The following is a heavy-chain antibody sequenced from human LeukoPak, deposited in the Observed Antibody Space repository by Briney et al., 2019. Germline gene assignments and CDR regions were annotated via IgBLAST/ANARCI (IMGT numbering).Heavy chain of an antibody. D-gene: IGHD1-7*01. CDR3: AKYQTGTWTSYDSSDI. CDR2: INVESTFK. Sequence: SGGSLRLSCTASGFSFSSPGTNWVRQAPGKGLEWVSSINVESTFKVYADSVKGRFTISRDTAKTSLYLQMDSLRAEDTAVYYCAKYQTGTWTSYDSSDIWGQGTLVTVSS. V-gene: IGHV3-21*01. J-gene: IGHJ3*02. CDR1: GFSFSSPG.